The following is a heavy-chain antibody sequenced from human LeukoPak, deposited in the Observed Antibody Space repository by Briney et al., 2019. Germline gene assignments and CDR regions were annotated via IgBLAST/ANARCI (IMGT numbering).Heavy chain of an antibody. CDR2: IYSGGST. D-gene: IGHD6-19*01. V-gene: IGHV3-66*01. Sequence: GSLRLSCAASGFTVSRNYMSWVRQAPGKGLEWVSVIYSGGSTYYADSVKGRFTISRDNSKNTLYLQMNSLRAEDTAVYYCARGLSAVAGTSGDAFDIWGQGTMVTVSS. J-gene: IGHJ3*02. CDR3: ARGLSAVAGTSGDAFDI. CDR1: GFTVSRNY.